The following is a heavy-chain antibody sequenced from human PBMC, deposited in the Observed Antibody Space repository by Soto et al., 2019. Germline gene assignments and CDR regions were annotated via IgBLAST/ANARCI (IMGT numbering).Heavy chain of an antibody. V-gene: IGHV3-23*01. Sequence: EVQLLESGGGLVQPGGSLRLSCAASGFTFRSYAMSWVRQAPGKGLEWVSAISGSGGSTYYADSVKGRFTISRDNSKNTLYLQRNSLRAEDTAVYYCAKDGVDILHDCSSTSWYAGILFYFDYWGQGTLVTVSS. J-gene: IGHJ4*02. CDR3: AKDGVDILHDCSSTSWYAGILFYFDY. CDR2: ISGSGGST. D-gene: IGHD2-2*01. CDR1: GFTFRSYA.